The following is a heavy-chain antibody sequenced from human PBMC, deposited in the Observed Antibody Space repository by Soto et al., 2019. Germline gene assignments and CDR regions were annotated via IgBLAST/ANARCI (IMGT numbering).Heavy chain of an antibody. Sequence: EVQVVESGGGLVQPGGSLRLSCAASGFTFRPYDMNWVRQAPGKGLEWLSHISSGSTAIYYADSVKGRFTISRDDAKSSLYLLMNSLRDEDTAVYYCARDPGGMDVWGQGTTVTVSS. CDR3: ARDPGGMDV. CDR1: GFTFRPYD. D-gene: IGHD3-10*01. J-gene: IGHJ6*02. V-gene: IGHV3-48*02. CDR2: ISSGSTAI.